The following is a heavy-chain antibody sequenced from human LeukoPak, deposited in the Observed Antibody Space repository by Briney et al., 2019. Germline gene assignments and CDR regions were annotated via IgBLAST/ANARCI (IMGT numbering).Heavy chain of an antibody. V-gene: IGHV1-18*01. CDR2: ISAYNGNT. Sequence: ASVKVSCKASGYTFTSYGISWVRQAPGQGLEWMGWISAYNGNTNYAQKLQGRVTMTTDTSTSTAYMELRSLRSDDTAVYYCARVYYDSSGYYCPSIYFDYWGQGTLVTVSS. D-gene: IGHD3-22*01. J-gene: IGHJ4*02. CDR1: GYTFTSYG. CDR3: ARVYYDSSGYYCPSIYFDY.